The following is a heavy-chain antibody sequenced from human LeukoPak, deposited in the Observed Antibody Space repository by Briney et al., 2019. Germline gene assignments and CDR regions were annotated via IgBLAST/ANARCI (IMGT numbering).Heavy chain of an antibody. D-gene: IGHD6-19*01. Sequence: SETLSLTCTVSGGSISSYYWGWIRQPPGKGLEWIGSIYYSGSTYYNPSLKSRVTISVDTSKNQFSLKLSSVTAADTAVYYCARRRGYSSVLGYWGQGTLVTVSS. CDR3: ARRRGYSSVLGY. V-gene: IGHV4-39*07. CDR1: GGSISSYY. CDR2: IYYSGST. J-gene: IGHJ4*02.